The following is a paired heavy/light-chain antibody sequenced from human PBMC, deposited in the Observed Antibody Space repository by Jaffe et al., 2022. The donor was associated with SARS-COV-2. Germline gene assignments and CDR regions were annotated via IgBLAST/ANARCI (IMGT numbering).Light chain of an antibody. V-gene: IGLV2-14*01. Sequence: QSALTQPASVSGSPGQSITISCTGTSSDVGGYNYVSWYQQHPGKAPKLMIYDVTNRPSGVSIRFSGSKSGNTASLTISGLQAEDEADYYCSSYSSVTTPVFGGGTKLTVL. CDR1: SSDVGGYNY. CDR2: DVT. CDR3: SSYSSVTTPV. J-gene: IGLJ2*01.
Heavy chain of an antibody. D-gene: IGHD6-19*01. V-gene: IGHV3-74*01. J-gene: IGHJ4*02. CDR2: INGDGSST. CDR3: ARDMRQWLAQIDY. CDR1: GFTFSNYW. Sequence: EVELVESGGGLVQPGGSLILSCAASGFTFSNYWMYWVRQAPGKGLVWVSRINGDGSSTDHADSVKGRFTISRDNAKNTLYLQMNSLRAEDTAVYYCARDMRQWLAQIDYWGQGTLVTVSS.